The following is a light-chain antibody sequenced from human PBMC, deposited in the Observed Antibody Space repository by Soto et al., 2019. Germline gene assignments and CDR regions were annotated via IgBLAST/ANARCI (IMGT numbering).Light chain of an antibody. CDR1: SSDVGGYNF. J-gene: IGLJ1*01. V-gene: IGLV2-11*01. CDR3: CSYAGSYTYV. Sequence: QSALTQPRSVSGSPGQSVTISCTGASSDVGGYNFASWYQQRPGKAPKLMIYDVTKRPSGVPDRFSGSKSGNTASLTISGLQTEDEADYYCCSYAGSYTYVFGTGTKLTVL. CDR2: DVT.